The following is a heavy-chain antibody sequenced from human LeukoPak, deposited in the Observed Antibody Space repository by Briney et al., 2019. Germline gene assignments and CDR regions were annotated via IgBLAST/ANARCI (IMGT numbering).Heavy chain of an antibody. D-gene: IGHD2-15*01. V-gene: IGHV1-2*02. Sequence: SVKVSCKASGYTFTGCYLHWVRQAPGQGLEWMGWINPNSGGRNYAQKFQGRVTMTRDTSISTAYMELSRLKSDDTAVYYCARVLGGPNWFDPWGQGTLVTVSS. CDR3: ARVLGGPNWFDP. J-gene: IGHJ5*02. CDR1: GYTFTGCY. CDR2: INPNSGGR.